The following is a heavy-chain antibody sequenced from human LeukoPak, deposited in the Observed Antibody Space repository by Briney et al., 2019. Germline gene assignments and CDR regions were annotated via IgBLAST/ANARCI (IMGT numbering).Heavy chain of an antibody. D-gene: IGHD6-13*01. V-gene: IGHV3-30*04. CDR3: AREGRGEGGIAAAVFHYYYYYMDV. J-gene: IGHJ6*03. CDR1: GFTFSSYA. Sequence: GGSLRLSCAASGFTFSSYAMHWVRQAPGKGLEWVAVISYDGSNKYYADSVKGRFTISRDNSKNTLYLQMNSLRAEDTAVYYCAREGRGEGGIAAAVFHYYYYYMDVWGKGTTVTVSS. CDR2: ISYDGSNK.